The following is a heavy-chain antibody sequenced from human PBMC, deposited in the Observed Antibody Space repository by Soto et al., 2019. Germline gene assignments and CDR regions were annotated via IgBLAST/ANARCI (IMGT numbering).Heavy chain of an antibody. J-gene: IGHJ4*02. D-gene: IGHD3-22*01. CDR2: IGFDGSVS. Sequence: GGSLRLSCAVSGFTFSSHGMQWVRQAPGKGLEWVAVIGFDGSVSHYTESVKGRFTVSRDNSKNTLYPQMNSLRAEDTAVFYCAKEFRHDNWFFEHWGQGTLVTVSS. CDR3: AKEFRHDNWFFEH. CDR1: GFTFSSHG. V-gene: IGHV3-30*18.